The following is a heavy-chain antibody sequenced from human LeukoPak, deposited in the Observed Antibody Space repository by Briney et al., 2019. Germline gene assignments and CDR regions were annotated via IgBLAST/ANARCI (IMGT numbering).Heavy chain of an antibody. CDR1: GDTFSTYA. V-gene: IGHV1-69*06. CDR3: ARDRERRVGATSPFDY. CDR2: IIPIFGTA. Sequence: ASVKVSCKASGDTFSTYAITWVRQAPGQGLEGMGGIIPIFGTANYAQKFQGRVTITADKSTSTAYMELSSLRSEDTAVYYCARDRERRVGATSPFDYWGQGTLVTVSS. D-gene: IGHD1-26*01. J-gene: IGHJ4*02.